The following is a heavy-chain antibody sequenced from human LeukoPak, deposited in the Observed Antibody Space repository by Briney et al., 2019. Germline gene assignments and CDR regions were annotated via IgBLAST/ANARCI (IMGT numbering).Heavy chain of an antibody. D-gene: IGHD6-13*01. CDR1: GYTFTSYD. J-gene: IGHJ4*02. V-gene: IGHV1-8*01. Sequence: GASVKVSCKASGYTFTSYDINWVRQATRQGLEWMGWMNPNSGNTGYAQKFQGRVTMTRNTSISTAYMELSSLRSEDTAVYYCSREDVIAAAGVPDYWGQGTLVTVSS. CDR3: SREDVIAAAGVPDY. CDR2: MNPNSGNT.